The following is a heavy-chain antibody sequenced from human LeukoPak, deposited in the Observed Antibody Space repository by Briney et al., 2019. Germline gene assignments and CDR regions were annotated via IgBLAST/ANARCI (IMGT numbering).Heavy chain of an antibody. CDR3: ASTYYDFWSEH. CDR1: GGSISSYY. Sequence: PSETLSLTCTVSGGSISSYYWSWIRQPAGKGLEWIGRIYTSGSTNYNPSLKSRVTMSVDTSKNQFSLKLSSVTAADTVVYYCASTYYDFWSEHWGQGTLVTVSS. J-gene: IGHJ1*01. V-gene: IGHV4-4*07. CDR2: IYTSGST. D-gene: IGHD3-3*01.